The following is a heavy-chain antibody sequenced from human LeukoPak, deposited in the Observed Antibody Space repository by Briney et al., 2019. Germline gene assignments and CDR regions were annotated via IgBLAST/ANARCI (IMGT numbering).Heavy chain of an antibody. CDR2: IKQDGSEK. V-gene: IGHV3-7*01. D-gene: IGHD3-3*01. Sequence: PGGSLRLSCAASGFTFSSYWMIWVRQAPGKGLEWVANIKQDGSEKYYVDSVKGRFTISRDNAKNSLYLQMNSLRAEDTAVYYCAREGLNDFWSGYYPKNYGMDVWGQGTTVTVSS. CDR3: AREGLNDFWSGYYPKNYGMDV. CDR1: GFTFSSYW. J-gene: IGHJ6*02.